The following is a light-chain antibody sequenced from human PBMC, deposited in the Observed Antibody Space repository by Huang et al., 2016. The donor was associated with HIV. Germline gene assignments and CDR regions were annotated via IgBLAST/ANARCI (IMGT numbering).Light chain of an antibody. J-gene: IGKJ2*01. CDR2: DAS. V-gene: IGKV1-33*01. CDR3: QQYDNVPYT. CDR1: PDITNY. Sequence: DIQMTQSPSSLSASVGDRVTITCQASPDITNYLNWYQQKPGKAPKLLIYDASNLETGCPSRFSGSGSGTDFTLTIRSLQPEDIATYYCQQYDNVPYTFGQGTKLEIK.